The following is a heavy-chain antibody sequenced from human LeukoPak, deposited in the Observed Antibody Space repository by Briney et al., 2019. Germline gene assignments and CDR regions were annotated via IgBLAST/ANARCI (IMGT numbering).Heavy chain of an antibody. V-gene: IGHV1-18*01. Sequence: GASVKVSCKASGYTFNTYGIDWVRQAPGQGLEWMVWISAYNGNTNYAQKFQGRVSMTTDTSTSTAYMELRRLTSDDTAVYYCARIESSTWYGGDHYWGQGTLVTVSS. CDR2: ISAYNGNT. CDR1: GYTFNTYG. J-gene: IGHJ4*02. CDR3: ARIESSTWYGGDHY. D-gene: IGHD6-13*01.